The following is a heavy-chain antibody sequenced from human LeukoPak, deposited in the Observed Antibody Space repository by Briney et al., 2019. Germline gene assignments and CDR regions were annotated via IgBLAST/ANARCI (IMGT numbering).Heavy chain of an antibody. Sequence: PSETLSLTCTVSGGSISSYHWSWIRQPPGKGLEWIGYIYYSGSTNYNPSLKSRVTISVDTSKNQFSLKLSSVTAAGTAVHYCAREAYCGGDCYSGFDYWGQGTLVTVSS. D-gene: IGHD2-21*02. J-gene: IGHJ4*02. CDR3: AREAYCGGDCYSGFDY. CDR1: GGSISSYH. CDR2: IYYSGST. V-gene: IGHV4-59*01.